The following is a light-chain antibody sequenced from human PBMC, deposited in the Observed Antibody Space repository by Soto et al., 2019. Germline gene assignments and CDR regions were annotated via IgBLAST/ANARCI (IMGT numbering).Light chain of an antibody. V-gene: IGKV1-39*01. J-gene: IGKJ4*01. Sequence: DIQVIQSPSSLSASVGDRVTITCRASLRISTYLNWYQHKPGKAPKLLIYDASSLQSGVPSRFSGSGSGTDFTLTISSLHPEDSATYDCQQCHSTPLTFGGGTNLEI. CDR2: DAS. CDR3: QQCHSTPLT. CDR1: LRISTY.